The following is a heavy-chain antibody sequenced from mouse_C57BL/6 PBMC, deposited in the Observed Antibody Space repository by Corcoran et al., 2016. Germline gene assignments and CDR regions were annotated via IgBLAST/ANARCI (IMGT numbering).Heavy chain of an antibody. V-gene: IGHV1-26*01. CDR1: GYTFTDYY. D-gene: IGHD6-1*01. CDR2: INPNNGGT. Sequence: EVQLQQSGPELVKPGASVKISCKASGYTFTDYYMNWVKQSHGKSLEWIGDINPNNGGTSYNQKFKGKATLTVDKSSSTAYMELRSLTSEDAAVYYCARQEASYDAMDYGGQGTSVTVSS. J-gene: IGHJ4*01. CDR3: ARQEASYDAMDY.